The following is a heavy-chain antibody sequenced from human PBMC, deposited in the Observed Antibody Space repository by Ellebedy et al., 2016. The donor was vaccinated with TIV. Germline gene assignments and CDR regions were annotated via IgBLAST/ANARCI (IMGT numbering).Heavy chain of an antibody. V-gene: IGHV1-46*01. D-gene: IGHD3-3*01. J-gene: IGHJ6*02. CDR2: INPKHDTS. Sequence: ASVKVSXXTSGYIFTNYFMHWVRQATGQGLEWMGLINPKHDTSNYAEKFQGRVTITRDTSATASYMEVTSLTSEDTAVYYCATREWMDPMDVWGPGTTVTVSS. CDR1: GYIFTNYF. CDR3: ATREWMDPMDV.